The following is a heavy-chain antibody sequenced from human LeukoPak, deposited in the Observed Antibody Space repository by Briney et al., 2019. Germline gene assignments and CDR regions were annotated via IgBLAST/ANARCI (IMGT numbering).Heavy chain of an antibody. CDR1: GFTFGEYT. V-gene: IGHV3-9*03. D-gene: IGHD3-3*01. CDR2: ITWDGGNI. Sequence: GRSLRLSCVTSGFTFGEYTMHWVRQVPGKGLEWLSGITWDGGNIAYADSVKGRFTISRDNAKSSLYLQMNSLRNEDMAFYFCAKGYTFHGVAHDSGYFDYWGQGNLVTVSS. CDR3: AKGYTFHGVAHDSGYFDY. J-gene: IGHJ4*02.